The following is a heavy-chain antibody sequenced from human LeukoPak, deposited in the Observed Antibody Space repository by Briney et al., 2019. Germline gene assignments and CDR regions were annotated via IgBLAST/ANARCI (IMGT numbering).Heavy chain of an antibody. V-gene: IGHV4-38-2*02. Sequence: SETLSLTCTVSGYSISSGYYWGWIRQPPGKGLEWIGSIYHSGSTYYNPSLKSRVTISVDTSKNQFSLKLSSVTAADTAVYYCARVPPSRHDYVWGSYRPSRDYWGQGTLVTVSS. D-gene: IGHD3-16*02. CDR1: GYSISSGYY. CDR3: ARVPPSRHDYVWGSYRPSRDY. CDR2: IYHSGST. J-gene: IGHJ4*02.